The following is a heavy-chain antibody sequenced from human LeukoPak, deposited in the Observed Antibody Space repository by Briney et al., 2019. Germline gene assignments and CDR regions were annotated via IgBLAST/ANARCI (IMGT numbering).Heavy chain of an antibody. J-gene: IGHJ4*02. CDR1: GGSISSGGYY. D-gene: IGHD3-16*02. V-gene: IGHV4-31*03. Sequence: TLSLTCTVSGGSISSGGYYWSWIRQHPGKGLEWIGYIYYSGSTYYNPSLKSRVTISVDTSKNQFSLKLSSVTAADTAVYYCARCGRVWGSYRSFYFDYWGQGTLVTVSS. CDR3: ARCGRVWGSYRSFYFDY. CDR2: IYYSGST.